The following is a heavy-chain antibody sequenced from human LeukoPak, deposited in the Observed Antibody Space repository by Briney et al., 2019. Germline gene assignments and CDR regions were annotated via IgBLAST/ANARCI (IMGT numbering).Heavy chain of an antibody. D-gene: IGHD6-19*01. V-gene: IGHV4-59*01. CDR2: IHYSGST. J-gene: IGHJ4*02. Sequence: SQTLSLTCTVSGGSISGYYWSWIRQPPGKGLEWIGNIHYSGSTTYNPSLRSRVTISVDTSKDHSSLKLSSVTAADTAVYFCTRGGGWLTDYWGQGTLITV. CDR3: TRGGGWLTDY. CDR1: GGSISGYY.